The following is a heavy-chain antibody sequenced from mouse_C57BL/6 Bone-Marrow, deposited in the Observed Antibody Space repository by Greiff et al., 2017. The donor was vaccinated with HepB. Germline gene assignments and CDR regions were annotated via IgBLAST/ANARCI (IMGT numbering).Heavy chain of an antibody. CDR3: ARHPTITTDFDY. V-gene: IGHV1-67*01. CDR2: ISTYYGDA. J-gene: IGHJ2*01. Sequence: VKVVESGPELVRPGVSVKISCKGSGYTFTDYAMHWVKQSHAKSLEWIGVISTYYGDASYNQKFKDKATMTVDKSSSTAYMELARLTSEDSAVYYCARHPTITTDFDYWGQGTTLTVSS. D-gene: IGHD1-2*01. CDR1: GYTFTDYA.